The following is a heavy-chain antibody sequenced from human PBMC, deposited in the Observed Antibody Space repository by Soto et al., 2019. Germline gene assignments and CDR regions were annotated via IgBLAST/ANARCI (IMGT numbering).Heavy chain of an antibody. Sequence: QVQLVQSGAEVKKPGSSVKVSCKASGGTFSSYAISWVRQAPGQGLEWMGGIIPIFGTADYAQTFQGSVTITANESPSTPYMDLSSSRSENTGTYSRAPPAGPTPGVRHTITMNLWGPGPTGNVSA. J-gene: IGHJ6*01. CDR1: GGTFSSYA. CDR2: IIPIFGTA. D-gene: IGHD3-10*01. CDR3: APPAGPTPGVRHTITMNL. V-gene: IGHV1-69*12.